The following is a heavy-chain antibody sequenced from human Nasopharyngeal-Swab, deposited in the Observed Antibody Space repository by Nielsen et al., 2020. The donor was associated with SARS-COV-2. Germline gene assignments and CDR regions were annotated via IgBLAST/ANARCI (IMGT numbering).Heavy chain of an antibody. J-gene: IGHJ4*02. D-gene: IGHD3-16*01. CDR1: GVDFSGYG. CDR3: ARDGVDYGDY. Sequence: EGSMSLYCAVAGVDFSGYGMHWVRPAPGKGLEWVAVIWYDGSNKYYADSVKGRFTISRDNSKNTLYLQMNSLRAEDTAVYYCARDGVDYGDYWGQGTLVTVSS. V-gene: IGHV3-33*01. CDR2: IWYDGSNK.